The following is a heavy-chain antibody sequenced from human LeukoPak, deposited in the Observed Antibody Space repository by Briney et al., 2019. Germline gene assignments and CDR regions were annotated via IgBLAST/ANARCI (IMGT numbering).Heavy chain of an antibody. CDR2: IYDRGST. D-gene: IGHD2-2*01. Sequence: SETLSLTCTVAGGSLSSYYWNWIRQPPGKGLECIGYIYDRGSTNYNPSLKSRVTISVDTSKTQFSLKLSSVTAADTAVYYCARDIVVVPAAPRSYGMDVWGQGTTVTVSS. CDR1: GGSLSSYY. J-gene: IGHJ6*02. CDR3: ARDIVVVPAAPRSYGMDV. V-gene: IGHV4-59*12.